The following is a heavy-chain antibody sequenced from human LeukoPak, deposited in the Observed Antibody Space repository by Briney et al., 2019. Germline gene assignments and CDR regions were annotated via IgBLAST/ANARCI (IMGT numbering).Heavy chain of an antibody. CDR3: ARTSGSYGPYFDY. CDR2: INPNSGGT. J-gene: IGHJ4*02. Sequence: VASVKVSCKASGYTFTGYYMHWVRQAPGQGLEWMGWINPNSGGTNYAQKFQGRVTMTRDTSISTAYMELSRLRSDDTAVYYCARTSGSYGPYFDYWGQGTLVTVSS. CDR1: GYTFTGYY. D-gene: IGHD1-26*01. V-gene: IGHV1-2*02.